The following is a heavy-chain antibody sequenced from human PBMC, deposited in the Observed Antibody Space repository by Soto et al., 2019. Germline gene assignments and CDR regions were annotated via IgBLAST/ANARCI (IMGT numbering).Heavy chain of an antibody. Sequence: GASVKVSCKASGYTFTGYYMHWVRQAPGQGLEWMGGINPNSGGTNYAQKFQGWVTMTRDTSTSTAYMELSSLRSEDTAVYYCARRATYSSGFYYYYYGMDVWGQGTTVTVSS. CDR3: ARRATYSSGFYYYYYGMDV. V-gene: IGHV1-2*04. CDR1: GYTFTGYY. CDR2: INPNSGGT. J-gene: IGHJ6*02. D-gene: IGHD6-19*01.